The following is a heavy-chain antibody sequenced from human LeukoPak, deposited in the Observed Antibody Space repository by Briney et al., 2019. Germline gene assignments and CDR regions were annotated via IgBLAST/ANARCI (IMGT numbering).Heavy chain of an antibody. CDR2: INPKSGGT. CDR3: ARQANSGWYPDY. Sequence: ASVKVSCKASGYTFTGYFIHWVRQAPGQGLEWMGWINPKSGGTNYQQKFQDRVTMTRDTSITTAYMELSSLISDDTAVYYCARQANSGWYPDYWGQGTLVTVSS. CDR1: GYTFTGYF. D-gene: IGHD6-19*01. V-gene: IGHV1-2*02. J-gene: IGHJ4*02.